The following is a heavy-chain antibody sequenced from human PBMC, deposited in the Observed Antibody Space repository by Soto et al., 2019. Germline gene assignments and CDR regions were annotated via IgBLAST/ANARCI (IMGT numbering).Heavy chain of an antibody. D-gene: IGHD3-3*01. CDR2: IFYSGSA. CDR1: GDSISSGGYY. CDR3: ARDMSRYDSWSGYVSTTNRFDP. Sequence: SETLSLTCIVSGDSISSGGYYWSWIRQHPVKGLEWIGYIFYSGSAFYNPSLKGRVTISVETSENRFSLRLNSVTAADTAVYYCARDMSRYDSWSGYVSTTNRFDPWGQGALVTVSS. J-gene: IGHJ5*02. V-gene: IGHV4-31*02.